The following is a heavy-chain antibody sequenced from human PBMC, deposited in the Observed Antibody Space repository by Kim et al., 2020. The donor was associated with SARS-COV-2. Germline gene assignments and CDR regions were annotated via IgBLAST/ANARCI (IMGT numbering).Heavy chain of an antibody. J-gene: IGHJ1*01. Sequence: GGSLRLSCAASGFTFSSYGMHWVRQAPGKGLEWVAVISYDGSNKYYADSVKGRFTISRDNSKNTLYLQMNSLRAEDTAVYYCAKYYDSSGHPWVPWGSKYFQHWGQGTLVTVSS. V-gene: IGHV3-30*18. CDR2: ISYDGSNK. CDR1: GFTFSSYG. CDR3: AKYYDSSGHPWVPWGSKYFQH. D-gene: IGHD3-22*01.